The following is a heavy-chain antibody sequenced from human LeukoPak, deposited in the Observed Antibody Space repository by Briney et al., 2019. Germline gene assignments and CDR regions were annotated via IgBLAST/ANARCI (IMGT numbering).Heavy chain of an antibody. V-gene: IGHV4-39*07. CDR1: GGSINSSSYY. CDR2: INHSGST. J-gene: IGHJ4*02. CDR3: ARDPHIVVVTAIQLGMNYFDY. Sequence: SETLSLTCTVSGGSINSSSYYWGWIRQPPGKGLEWIGEINHSGSTNYNPSLKSRVTISVDTSKNQFSLKLSSVTAADTAVYYCARDPHIVVVTAIQLGMNYFDYWGQGTLVTVSS. D-gene: IGHD2-21*02.